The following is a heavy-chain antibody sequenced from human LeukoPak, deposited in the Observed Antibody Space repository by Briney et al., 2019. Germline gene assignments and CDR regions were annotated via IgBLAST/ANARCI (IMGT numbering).Heavy chain of an antibody. D-gene: IGHD1-7*01. V-gene: IGHV3-30*01. CDR2: ISSDGANE. Sequence: GGSLRLSCAASGFTFSTFPMHWVRQAPGKVLQWVAVISSDGANEYYADSVKGRFTISRDNSKNTLFLQMNSLTTEDTAVYYCARGAGTTVYYIDVWGNGTTVTVSS. CDR3: ARGAGTTVYYIDV. CDR1: GFTFSTFP. J-gene: IGHJ6*03.